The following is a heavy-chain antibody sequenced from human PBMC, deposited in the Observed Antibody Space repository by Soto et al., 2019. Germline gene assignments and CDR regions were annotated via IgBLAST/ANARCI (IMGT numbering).Heavy chain of an antibody. V-gene: IGHV1-69*02. D-gene: IGHD5-12*01. J-gene: IGHJ4*02. CDR2: IIPILGIA. Sequence: QVQLVQSGAEVKKPGSSVKVSCKASGGTFSSYTISWVRQAPGQGLEWMGRIIPILGIANYAQKFQGRVTITADKSTSTAYMELSSQRSEDTAVYYCATIVATGYVDYWGQGTLVTVSS. CDR1: GGTFSSYT. CDR3: ATIVATGYVDY.